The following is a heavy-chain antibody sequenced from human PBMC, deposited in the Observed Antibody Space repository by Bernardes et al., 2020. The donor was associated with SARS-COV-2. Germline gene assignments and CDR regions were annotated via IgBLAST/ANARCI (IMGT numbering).Heavy chain of an antibody. D-gene: IGHD2-21*02. Sequence: SETLSLTCTVSGDSISSSSYYWGWIRQPPGKGLEWIGSIYSSGSSYYNPSLQSRVRESVDTSKNQFSLRLSFVTAADTAIYYCAGSSCGIDCYIGGLRSWDYGMDVWGQGTTVTVSS. CDR3: AGSSCGIDCYIGGLRSWDYGMDV. CDR2: IYSSGSS. J-gene: IGHJ6*02. CDR1: GDSISSSSYY. V-gene: IGHV4-39*01.